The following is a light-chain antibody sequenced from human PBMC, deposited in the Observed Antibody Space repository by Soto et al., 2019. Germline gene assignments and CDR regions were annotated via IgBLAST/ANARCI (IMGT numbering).Light chain of an antibody. Sequence: TLSLSPGERATLSCRASQSVSSNLAWYQQKPGQAPRLLIYGASTRATGIPARFSGSGSGTEFTLTISSLQSEDFAVYYCQHYNNWPYTFGQGTKVDIK. J-gene: IGKJ2*01. CDR1: QSVSSN. CDR2: GAS. CDR3: QHYNNWPYT. V-gene: IGKV3-15*01.